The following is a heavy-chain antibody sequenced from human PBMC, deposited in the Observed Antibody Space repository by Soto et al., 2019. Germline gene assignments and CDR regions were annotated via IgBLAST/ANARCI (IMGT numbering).Heavy chain of an antibody. CDR2: ISAYNGNT. CDR3: ARDSDRDYYYYYGMDV. V-gene: IGHV1-18*04. D-gene: IGHD3-10*01. Sequence: ASVKVSCKASGYTFTSYGISWVRQAPGQGLEWMGWISAYNGNTNYAQSFHDRVTMTTDTSTSTAYMELRSLRSDDTAVYYCARDSDRDYYYYYGMDVWGQGTTVTVSS. CDR1: GYTFTSYG. J-gene: IGHJ6*02.